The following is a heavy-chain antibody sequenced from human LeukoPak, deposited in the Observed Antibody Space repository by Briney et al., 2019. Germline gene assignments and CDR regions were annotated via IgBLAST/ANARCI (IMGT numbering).Heavy chain of an antibody. CDR3: AKGSTDSRPYYFNY. V-gene: IGHV3-23*01. CDR1: GFTFRSYV. J-gene: IGHJ4*02. Sequence: GESLRLSCAASGFTFRSYVMSWIRHAPGKGLEWVSAISDSGGSTYYADSVKGRFTTSRDNSKNTLYLQMNSLRAEDTAVYYCAKGSTDSRPYYFNYWGQGTLVTVSS. CDR2: ISDSGGST.